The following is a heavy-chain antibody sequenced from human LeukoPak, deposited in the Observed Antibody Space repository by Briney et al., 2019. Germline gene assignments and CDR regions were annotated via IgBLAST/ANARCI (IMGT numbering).Heavy chain of an antibody. J-gene: IGHJ4*02. CDR1: VGSICSHY. CDR3: ARSVPWLADSGAFDY. Sequence: SETLSLTCTVSVGSICSHYWGSIRQPPGKGLEWIGYIYYGGSTNYNPSLKSRVTISVDTSKNQCSLKLSSVTAADTAVYYCARSVPWLADSGAFDYWGQGTLVTVSS. CDR2: IYYGGST. V-gene: IGHV4-59*11. D-gene: IGHD6-19*01.